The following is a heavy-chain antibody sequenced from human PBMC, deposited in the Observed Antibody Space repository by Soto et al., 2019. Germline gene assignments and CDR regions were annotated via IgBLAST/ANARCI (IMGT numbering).Heavy chain of an antibody. CDR3: AIGWDYYGSGSYYNFDAFDI. D-gene: IGHD3-10*01. Sequence: GGSLRLSCAASGFTFSSYSMNWVRQAPGKGLEWVSSISSSSSYIYYADSVKGRFTISRDNAKNSLYLQMNSLRAEDTAVYYCAIGWDYYGSGSYYNFDAFDIWGQGTMVTVS. CDR2: ISSSSSYI. CDR1: GFTFSSYS. V-gene: IGHV3-21*01. J-gene: IGHJ3*02.